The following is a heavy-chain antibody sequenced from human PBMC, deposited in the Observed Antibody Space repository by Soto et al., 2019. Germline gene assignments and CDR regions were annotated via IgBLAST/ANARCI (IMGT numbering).Heavy chain of an antibody. CDR1: AIRFSNFE. CDR2: INTAGSTK. D-gene: IGHD1-1*01. J-gene: IGHJ6*02. V-gene: IGHV3-48*03. CDR3: ARAECRNPNCLTAYYSYGLDV. Sequence: PGVPLRLSCSASAIRFSNFELHWVRQAPGQGLEWVSYINTAGSTKYYAESVKGRFTISRDNARNSLFLQMNSLRAEDTAVYYCARAECRNPNCLTAYYSYGLDVWGQGTTVTVSS.